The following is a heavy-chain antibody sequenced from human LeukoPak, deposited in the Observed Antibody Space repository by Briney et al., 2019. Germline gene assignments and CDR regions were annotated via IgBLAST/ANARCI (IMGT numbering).Heavy chain of an antibody. CDR2: ISGSGTST. CDR3: SNAHLRHF. J-gene: IGHJ4*02. Sequence: PGGSLRLSCAVSGFTFTTYAMTWVRQAPGKGLEWVSAISGSGTSTYYADSVKGRFTISRDNSKNTLYLQINSLRAEDTAVYYCSNAHLRHFWGQGTLVTVSS. CDR1: GFTFTTYA. V-gene: IGHV3-23*01.